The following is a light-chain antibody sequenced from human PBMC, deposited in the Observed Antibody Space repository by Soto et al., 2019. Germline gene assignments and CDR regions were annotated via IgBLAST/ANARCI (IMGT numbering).Light chain of an antibody. Sequence: DIVMTQSPDSLAVSLGERATINCKSSQNVLYSSNNKNYLSWFQQKPGQPPKLLIYWASTRESGVPGRFSGSGCETDFTLTNSSLQAEDVAVYYCQQYYSAPYTFGQGTKLEIK. J-gene: IGKJ2*01. V-gene: IGKV4-1*01. CDR1: QNVLYSSNNKNY. CDR2: WAS. CDR3: QQYYSAPYT.